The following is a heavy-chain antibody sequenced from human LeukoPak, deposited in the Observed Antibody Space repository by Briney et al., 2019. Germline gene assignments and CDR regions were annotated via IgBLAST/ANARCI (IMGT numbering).Heavy chain of an antibody. J-gene: IGHJ4*02. D-gene: IGHD3-22*01. CDR3: ARDSGGYYDSSGYQSFGY. Sequence: GGSPRLSCAASGFTFSSYSMNWVRQAPGKGLEWVSSISSSSSYIYYADSVKGRFTISRDNAKNSLYLQMNSLRAEDTAVYYCARDSGGYYDSSGYQSFGYWGQGTLVTVSS. CDR1: GFTFSSYS. V-gene: IGHV3-21*01. CDR2: ISSSSSYI.